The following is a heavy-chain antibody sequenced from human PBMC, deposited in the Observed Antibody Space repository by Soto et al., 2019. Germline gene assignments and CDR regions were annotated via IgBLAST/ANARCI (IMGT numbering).Heavy chain of an antibody. CDR3: ARAIFGVVTLNWFDP. CDR1: GGSFSGYY. V-gene: IGHV4-34*01. CDR2: INHSGST. D-gene: IGHD3-3*01. Sequence: PSETLSLTCAVYGGSFSGYYWSWIRQPPGKGLEWIGEINHSGSTNYNPSLKSRVTISVGTSKNQLSLKLSSVAAADTAVYYCARAIFGVVTLNWFDPWGQGTLVTVSS. J-gene: IGHJ5*02.